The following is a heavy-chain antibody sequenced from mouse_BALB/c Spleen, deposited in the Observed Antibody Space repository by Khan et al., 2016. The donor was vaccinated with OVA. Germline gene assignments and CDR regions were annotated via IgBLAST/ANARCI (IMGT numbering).Heavy chain of an antibody. V-gene: IGHV5-6-5*01. CDR1: GFTFSSYA. CDR3: ARGHFYGSSYDYWYVDV. D-gene: IGHD1-1*01. J-gene: IGHJ1*01. CDR2: INSGGSI. Sequence: EVELVESGGGLVKPGWSLKLSCAASGFTFSSYAMSWVRQTPEKRLEWVASINSGGSIYYSDSMKGRFTISRDNARNILYLQMSSLRSEDTAMYYCARGHFYGSSYDYWYVDVWGAGTTVTVSS.